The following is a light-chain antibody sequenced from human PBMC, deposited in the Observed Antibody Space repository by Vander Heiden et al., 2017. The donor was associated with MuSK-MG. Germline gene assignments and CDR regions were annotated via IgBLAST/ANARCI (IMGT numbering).Light chain of an antibody. CDR1: SSNIGSNA. J-gene: IGLJ2*01. V-gene: IGLV1-47*01. CDR2: TNN. Sequence: QSVLTQPPSASGTPGQRVTISCSGSSSNIGSNAVTWYQQLPGTAPKLLIYTNNQRPSEVPYRFSGSKSGTSASRARSGLQTEDAADYYCAAGDDSLRGQGFGGGTK. CDR3: AAGDDSLRGQG.